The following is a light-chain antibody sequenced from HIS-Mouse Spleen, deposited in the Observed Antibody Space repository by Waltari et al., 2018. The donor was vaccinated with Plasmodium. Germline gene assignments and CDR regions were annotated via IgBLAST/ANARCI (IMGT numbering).Light chain of an antibody. CDR2: EDS. J-gene: IGLJ3*02. CDR3: YSTDSSGNHRV. CDR1: ALPKKY. V-gene: IGLV3-10*01. Sequence: SYELTQPPSVSVSPGQTARITCSGDALPKKYAYWYQQKSGQAPVLVIYEDSKRPSGIPERFSGSSAGTMATLTISGAQVEEEADYYCYSTDSSGNHRVFGGGTKLTV.